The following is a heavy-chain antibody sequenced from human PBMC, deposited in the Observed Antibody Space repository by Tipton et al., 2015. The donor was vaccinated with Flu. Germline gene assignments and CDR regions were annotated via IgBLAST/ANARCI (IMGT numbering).Heavy chain of an antibody. Sequence: LRLSCTVSGGSINRSHYYWGWIRQPPGKGLEWIGSIYHSGSTFYHPPLKSRVTISVDTSKNQFSLKLSSVTAADTAVYYCARDGGVGSGWSYSGGNYYYGMDVWGQGTTVIVSS. V-gene: IGHV4-39*07. CDR3: ARDGGVGSGWSYSGGNYYYGMDV. J-gene: IGHJ6*02. CDR2: IYHSGST. CDR1: GGSINRSHYY. D-gene: IGHD6-19*01.